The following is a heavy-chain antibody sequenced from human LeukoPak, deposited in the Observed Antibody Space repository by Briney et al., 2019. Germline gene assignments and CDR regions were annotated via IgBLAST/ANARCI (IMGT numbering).Heavy chain of an antibody. Sequence: SETLSLTCTVSGDSISSGSYYWSWVRQPAGKGLEWIVRIYTSGSTNYNPSLKSRVTISVDTSKNQFSLKLSSVTAADTAVYYCARVTTGGYYNCWGQGTLVTVSS. J-gene: IGHJ4*02. CDR2: IYTSGST. CDR3: ARVTTGGYYNC. V-gene: IGHV4-61*02. CDR1: GDSISSGSYY. D-gene: IGHD3-22*01.